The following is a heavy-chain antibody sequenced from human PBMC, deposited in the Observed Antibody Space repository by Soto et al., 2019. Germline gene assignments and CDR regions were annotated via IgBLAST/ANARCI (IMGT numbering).Heavy chain of an antibody. CDR3: ARVGYCSSTPCWPIGYFEY. V-gene: IGHV4-59*01. J-gene: IGHJ4*02. CDR2: IFSSGST. CDR1: GDSISSFD. D-gene: IGHD2-2*01. Sequence: PSETLSLTCTVSGDSISSFDWTWIRQPPGKGLEWVGYIFSSGSTNYNPSLKSRVTISVDTSENQFSLKLTSVTAADTAVYYCARVGYCSSTPCWPIGYFEYWGQGTLVTVSS.